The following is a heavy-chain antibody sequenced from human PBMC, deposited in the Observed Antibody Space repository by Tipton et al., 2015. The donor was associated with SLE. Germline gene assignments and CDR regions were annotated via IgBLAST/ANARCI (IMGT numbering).Heavy chain of an antibody. CDR2: FDPEDGET. CDR3: LTVPTNPIPTGYSSSWYGAFDI. CDR1: GYTLTELS. V-gene: IGHV1-24*01. Sequence: QVQLVQSGPEVKKPGASVKVSCKVSGYTLTELSMHWVRQAPGKGLERMGGFDPEDGETIYAQKFQGRVTMTEDTSTDTAYMELSSLRSEDTAVYYCLTVPTNPIPTGYSSSWYGAFDIWGQGTMVTVSS. D-gene: IGHD6-13*01. J-gene: IGHJ3*02.